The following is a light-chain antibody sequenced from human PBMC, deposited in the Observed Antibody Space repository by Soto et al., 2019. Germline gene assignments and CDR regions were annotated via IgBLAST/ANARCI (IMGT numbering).Light chain of an antibody. Sequence: EIMMTQSPPTLSVSPGETATLSCRASQSVSSSLAWYQQKPGQAPRLLIYGASTRATGTPDRFSSSGSGTEFTLTISRLQSEDFAVYFCQKYKNWPPITFGQGTRLEIK. V-gene: IGKV3-15*01. CDR2: GAS. CDR3: QKYKNWPPIT. CDR1: QSVSSS. J-gene: IGKJ5*01.